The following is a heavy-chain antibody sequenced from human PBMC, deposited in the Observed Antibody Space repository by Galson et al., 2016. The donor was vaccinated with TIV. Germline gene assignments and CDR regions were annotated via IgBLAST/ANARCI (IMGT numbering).Heavy chain of an antibody. J-gene: IGHJ6*02. CDR2: INWHGNSV. CDR1: GFTFDDYA. D-gene: IGHD5-18*01. V-gene: IGHV3-9*01. CDR3: AKDRAADASMDYYFYHGMDV. Sequence: SLRLSCAASGFTFDDYAMHWVRQRPGKGLEWVLSINWHGNSVVYADSVKGRFAMSRDNAKTSLYLQMNSLRPEDTALYYCAKDRAADASMDYYFYHGMDVWGHGTAVTVSS.